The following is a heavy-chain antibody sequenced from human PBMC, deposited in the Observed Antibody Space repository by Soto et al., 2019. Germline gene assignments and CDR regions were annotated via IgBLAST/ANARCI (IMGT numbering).Heavy chain of an antibody. CDR3: ATLGYNYDILAYFDY. D-gene: IGHD3-9*01. V-gene: IGHV4-39*01. CDR2: IYYSGST. CDR1: GGSISSSSYY. J-gene: IGHJ4*02. Sequence: PSETLSLTCTVSGGSISSSSYYWGWIRQPPGKGLEWIGSIYYSGSTYYNPSLKSRVTISVDTSKNQFSLKLSSVTAADTAVYYCATLGYNYDILAYFDYWGQGTLVTVSS.